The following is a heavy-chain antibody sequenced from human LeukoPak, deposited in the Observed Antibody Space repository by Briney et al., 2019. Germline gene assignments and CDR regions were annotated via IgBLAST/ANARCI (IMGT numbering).Heavy chain of an antibody. Sequence: ESSETLSLTCTVSGGSISSYYWSWIRQPPGKGLEWIGGINHYGSTNYNPSLKSRITISVDTSKNQFSLKLSSVTAADTAVYYCARGMAVANLAEYYMDVWGKGTTVTVSS. CDR1: GGSISSYY. CDR3: ARGMAVANLAEYYMDV. J-gene: IGHJ6*03. CDR2: INHYGST. D-gene: IGHD6-19*01. V-gene: IGHV4-34*01.